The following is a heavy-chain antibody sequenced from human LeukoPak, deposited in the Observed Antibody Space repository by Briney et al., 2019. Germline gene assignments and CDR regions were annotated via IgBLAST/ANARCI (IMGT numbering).Heavy chain of an antibody. J-gene: IGHJ6*03. V-gene: IGHV3-21*01. D-gene: IGHD1-14*01. CDR3: AGAGPLYYYYYIDV. Sequence: ESLRLSCVASGFTFSSSGMSCVRQALGEGLQWVSTIGSDGHMYYDDSVQGRFTISRENAKNSLYLQMNSLRAEDTAVYYCAGAGPLYYYYYIDVWGKGTTVTVSS. CDR2: IGSDGHM. CDR1: GFTFSSSG.